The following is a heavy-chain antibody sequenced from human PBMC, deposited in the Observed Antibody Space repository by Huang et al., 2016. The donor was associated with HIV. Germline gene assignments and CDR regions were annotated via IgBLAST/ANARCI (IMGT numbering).Heavy chain of an antibody. Sequence: QVWLVESGGGVVQPGRPLRLSCVGSGLSFSSYGIHWARQAPGKGLEWVAFSSYDGNGRSYAGSVKGRFIISRQNSKSTVSLQMNILRVEDSGVYFCAKGSGHFDSWGQGTLVTVSP. CDR2: SSYDGNGR. D-gene: IGHD2-8*02. J-gene: IGHJ5*01. CDR1: GLSFSSYG. CDR3: AKGSGHFDS. V-gene: IGHV3-30*18.